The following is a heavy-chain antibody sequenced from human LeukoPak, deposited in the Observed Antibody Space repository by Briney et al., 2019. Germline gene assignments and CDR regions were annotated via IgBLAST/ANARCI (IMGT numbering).Heavy chain of an antibody. Sequence: PSETLSLTCTVSGGSISSSSYYWGWIRQPPGKGLEWIGSIYYSGSTYYNPSLKSRVTISVDTSKNQFSLKLSSVTAADTAVYYCATTLNPSRRSGSYYNGFDYWGQGTLVTVSS. J-gene: IGHJ4*02. CDR3: ATTLNPSRRSGSYYNGFDY. D-gene: IGHD3-10*01. CDR2: IYYSGST. CDR1: GGSISSSSYY. V-gene: IGHV4-39*01.